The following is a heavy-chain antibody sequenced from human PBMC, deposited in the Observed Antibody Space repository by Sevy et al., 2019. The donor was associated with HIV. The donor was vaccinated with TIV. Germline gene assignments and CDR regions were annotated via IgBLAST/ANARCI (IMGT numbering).Heavy chain of an antibody. V-gene: IGHV3-11*01. D-gene: IGHD1-26*01. CDR1: GFTFSDYN. CDR2: IRSTGDTI. Sequence: GGSLRLSCAASGFTFSDYNMIWIRQAPGRGLEWISYIRSTGDTIYYADSVKGRFTISRDNAKNWLYLQMNSLTAGETAVYYCSRVFGIGIVGATPDYWGQGTLVTVSS. J-gene: IGHJ4*02. CDR3: SRVFGIGIVGATPDY.